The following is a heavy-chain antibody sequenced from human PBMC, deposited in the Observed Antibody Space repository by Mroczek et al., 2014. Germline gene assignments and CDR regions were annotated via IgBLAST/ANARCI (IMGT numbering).Heavy chain of an antibody. V-gene: IGHV4-59*01. CDR3: ATIPRWRRGSFQH. J-gene: IGHJ1*01. D-gene: IGHD3-16*01. CDR2: IYYSGST. Sequence: QVQLQQWGPGLVKPSETLSLTCTVSGGSISSYYWSWIRQPPGKGLEWIGYIYYSGSTNYNPSLKSRVTISVDTSKNQFSLKLSSVTAADTAVYYCATIPRWRRGSFQHWGQGTLVTVSS. CDR1: GGSISSYY.